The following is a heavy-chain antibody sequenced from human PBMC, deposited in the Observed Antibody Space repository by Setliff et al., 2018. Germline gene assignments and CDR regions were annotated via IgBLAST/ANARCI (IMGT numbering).Heavy chain of an antibody. CDR3: ARDGVFYAMDF. Sequence: GGSLRLSCAASGVTVSAYDMSWVRQAPGKGLEWVSLLDNDGSTYYADSLRGRFTISRDNAKNSLYLQMNSLRAEDSAVYYCARDGVFYAMDFWGQGTTVTVSS. J-gene: IGHJ6*02. V-gene: IGHV3-53*01. D-gene: IGHD3-10*01. CDR1: GVTVSAYD. CDR2: LDNDGST.